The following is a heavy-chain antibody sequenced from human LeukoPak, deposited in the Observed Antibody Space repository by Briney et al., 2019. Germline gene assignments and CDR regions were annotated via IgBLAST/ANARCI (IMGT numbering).Heavy chain of an antibody. J-gene: IGHJ4*02. V-gene: IGHV3-7*05. CDR3: ANTVGHYSHN. CDR2: IHQDGSET. CDR1: GFTFTKYW. Sequence: GGSLRLSCAASGFTFTKYWMAWVRQAPAKGLEWVASIHQDGSETHSIDSGRFTISRDNAKNSLYLQMNRLRDEDTAVYYCANTVGHYSHNWGQGTLVTVSS. D-gene: IGHD4-11*01.